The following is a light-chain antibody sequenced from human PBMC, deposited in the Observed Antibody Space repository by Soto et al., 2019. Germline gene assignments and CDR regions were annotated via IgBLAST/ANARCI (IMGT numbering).Light chain of an antibody. CDR3: QQYKKGPQT. Sequence: IVLTQCASTLSLSPGESATLSCRASQSFXTNLAWYEQRPGQAPRLLTYGASKRAIGRPARLSGSGSATEFTLTITSLQSEDFAVYYLQQYKKGPQTFGQGTKVDIK. CDR2: GAS. J-gene: IGKJ1*01. V-gene: IGKV3-15*01. CDR1: QSFXTN.